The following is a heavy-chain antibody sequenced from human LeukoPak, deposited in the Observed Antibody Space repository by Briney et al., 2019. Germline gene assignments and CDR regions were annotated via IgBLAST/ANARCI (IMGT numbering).Heavy chain of an antibody. CDR2: ISYDGSNE. D-gene: IGHD6-19*01. CDR3: ARDRSSGGLK. Sequence: GGSLRLSCAASGFTFSSYVMHWVRQAPGKGLEWVAIISYDGSNEYYADSVKGRFTISRDNAKNSLYLQMNSLRAEDTAVYYCARDRSSGGLKWGQGTLVTVSS. J-gene: IGHJ4*02. V-gene: IGHV3-30*04. CDR1: GFTFSSYV.